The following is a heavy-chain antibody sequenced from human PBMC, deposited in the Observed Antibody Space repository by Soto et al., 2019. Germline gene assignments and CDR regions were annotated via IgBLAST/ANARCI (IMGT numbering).Heavy chain of an antibody. J-gene: IGHJ3*02. CDR3: ARAPQGYCSSTSCYGYAFDI. Sequence: EVQLVESGGGLVQPGGSLRLSCAASGFTVTSNYIRWVRQAPGKGLEWVAVIYSGGTTYYADSVKGRFTISRDNSKNTLYFQMNSLRVEDTAVYYCARAPQGYCSSTSCYGYAFDIWGQGTMVTVSS. V-gene: IGHV3-66*01. D-gene: IGHD2-2*01. CDR1: GFTVTSNY. CDR2: IYSGGTT.